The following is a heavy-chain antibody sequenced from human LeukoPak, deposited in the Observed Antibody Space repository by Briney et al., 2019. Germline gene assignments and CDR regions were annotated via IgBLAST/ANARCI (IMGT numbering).Heavy chain of an antibody. CDR2: IYTSGST. D-gene: IGHD4-17*01. V-gene: IGHV4-4*07. CDR3: ARFQYYGDYWYFDL. CDR1: GGSISSYY. Sequence: SETLSLTCTVSGGSISSYYWSWIRQPAGKGLEWIGRIYTSGSTNYNPSLKSRVTMSVDTSKNQFSLKLSSVTAADTAVYYCARFQYYGDYWYFDLWGRGTLVTVSS. J-gene: IGHJ2*01.